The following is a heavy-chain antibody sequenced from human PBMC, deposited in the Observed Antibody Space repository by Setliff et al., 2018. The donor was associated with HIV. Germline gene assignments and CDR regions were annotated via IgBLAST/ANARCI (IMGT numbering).Heavy chain of an antibody. Sequence: ASETLSLTCTVSGGSISGYYWNWIRQPPGKRLEWIGYIYYNGSTNYNPSLKSRVTISVDTSKNQFSLRLSSVTAADTVVYYCARHHQTGFYYYYMDIWGKGTTVTVSS. CDR2: IYYNGST. CDR3: ARHHQTGFYYYYMDI. J-gene: IGHJ6*03. V-gene: IGHV4-59*08. CDR1: GGSISGYY. D-gene: IGHD7-27*01.